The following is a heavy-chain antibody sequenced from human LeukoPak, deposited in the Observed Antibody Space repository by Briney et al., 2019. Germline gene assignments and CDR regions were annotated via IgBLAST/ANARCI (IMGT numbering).Heavy chain of an antibody. V-gene: IGHV4-38-2*02. CDR3: ARGVEVRGVIITKPYNWFDP. CDR2: IYHSGST. Sequence: SETLSLTCTVSGYSISSGYYWGWIRQPPGKGLEWIGSIYHSGSTYYNPSLKSRVTISVDTSKNQFSLKLSSVTAADTAVYYCARGVEVRGVIITKPYNWFDPWGQGTLVTVSS. J-gene: IGHJ5*02. CDR1: GYSISSGYY. D-gene: IGHD3-10*01.